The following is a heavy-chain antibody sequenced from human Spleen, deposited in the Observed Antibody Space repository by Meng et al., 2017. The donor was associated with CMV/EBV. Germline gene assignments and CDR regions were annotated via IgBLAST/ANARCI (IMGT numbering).Heavy chain of an antibody. D-gene: IGHD2-2*01. V-gene: IGHV4-30-4*08. CDR3: ARVELVVVPAATYNWFDP. CDR1: ISSGDYY. CDR2: IYYSGST. Sequence: ISSGDYYGSWIRQPPGKGLEWIGYIYYSGSTYYNPSLKSRVTISVDTSKNQFSLKLSSVTAADTAVYYCARVELVVVPAATYNWFDPWGQGTLVTVSS. J-gene: IGHJ5*02.